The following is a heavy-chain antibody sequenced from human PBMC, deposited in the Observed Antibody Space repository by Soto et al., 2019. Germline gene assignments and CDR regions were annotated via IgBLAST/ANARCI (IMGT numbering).Heavy chain of an antibody. D-gene: IGHD3-9*01. Sequence: QVQLVQSGAEVKKPGASVKVSCQASGYTFTTSTMHWVRQAPGQRLEWMGWINAGNGHTKYSQKFQGRVTITRDTSASTSYMEPSSLTSEDTAVFYCARGSGKLLKYYDLVPGYSAPAFDYWGQGTLVTVSS. J-gene: IGHJ4*02. CDR2: INAGNGHT. CDR1: GYTFTTST. V-gene: IGHV1-3*01. CDR3: ARGSGKLLKYYDLVPGYSAPAFDY.